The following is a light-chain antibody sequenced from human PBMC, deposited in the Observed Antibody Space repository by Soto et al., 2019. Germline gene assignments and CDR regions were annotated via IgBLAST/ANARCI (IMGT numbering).Light chain of an antibody. Sequence: EIVMTQSPATLSVSPGERATLSCRASQSVRSNLAWYQQKPGQAPRLLIYGASTRATGIPARFSGSGSGTEFTLTISSLQSEDFAVYYCQQYNNWPLETFGQGTKVEIK. J-gene: IGKJ1*01. CDR3: QQYNNWPLET. CDR2: GAS. V-gene: IGKV3-15*01. CDR1: QSVRSN.